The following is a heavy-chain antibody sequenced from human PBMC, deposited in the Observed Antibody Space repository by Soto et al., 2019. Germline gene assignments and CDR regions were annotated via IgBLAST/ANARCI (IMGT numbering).Heavy chain of an antibody. D-gene: IGHD3-10*01. J-gene: IGHJ4*02. V-gene: IGHV3-7*01. CDR2: IKQDGSEK. Sequence: EVQLVESGGGLLQPGGSLRLSCTASGFSFSNSWMSWVRRIPGKGLEWVAHIKQDGSEKYHVDSVKGRLTISRDNAKNSLYLQMNSLRAEDTAVYYCARGGAWFIDYWGQGTLVTVSS. CDR3: ARGGAWFIDY. CDR1: GFSFSNSW.